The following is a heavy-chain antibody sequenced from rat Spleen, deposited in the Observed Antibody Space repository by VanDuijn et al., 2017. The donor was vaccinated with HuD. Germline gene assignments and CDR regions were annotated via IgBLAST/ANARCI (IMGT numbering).Heavy chain of an antibody. CDR2: ISYSGST. V-gene: IGHV3-1*01. J-gene: IGHJ3*01. Sequence: EVQLQESGPGLVKPSQSLSLTCSVTGYSITSNYWGWIRKFPGNKMEWIGHISYSGSTSYNPSLQSRISITRDTSKNQFFLLFNSVTHRKPATYYGARSPNYGGSFGWFAYWGRGTLVTVSS. CDR1: GYSITSNY. CDR3: ARSPNYGGSFGWFAY. D-gene: IGHD1-11*01.